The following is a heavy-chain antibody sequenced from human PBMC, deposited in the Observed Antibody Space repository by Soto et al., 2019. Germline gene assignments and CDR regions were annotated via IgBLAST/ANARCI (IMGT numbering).Heavy chain of an antibody. CDR3: ASAPYCTNGVRYRYFQH. CDR2: INHSGST. Sequence: PSETLSLTCAVYGGSFSGYYWSWIRQPPGKGLEWIGEINHSGSTNYNPSLKSRVTISVDTSKNQFSLKLSSVTAADTAVYYCASAPYCTNGVRYRYFQHWGQGTLVTVSS. D-gene: IGHD2-8*01. V-gene: IGHV4-34*01. J-gene: IGHJ1*01. CDR1: GGSFSGYY.